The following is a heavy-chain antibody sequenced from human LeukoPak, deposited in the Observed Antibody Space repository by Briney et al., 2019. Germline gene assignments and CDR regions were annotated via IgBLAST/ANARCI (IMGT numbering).Heavy chain of an antibody. CDR1: GFTFSSYW. J-gene: IGHJ5*02. D-gene: IGHD6-19*01. CDR2: IKQDGSEK. V-gene: IGHV3-7*01. CDR3: ARGDSSGWGSWFDP. Sequence: PGGSLRLSCAASGFTFSSYWMSWVRQAPGKGLEWVANIKQDGSEKYYVDSVKGRFTISRDNAKNSLYLQMNSLRAEDTAVYYCARGDSSGWGSWFDPWGQGTLVTVSS.